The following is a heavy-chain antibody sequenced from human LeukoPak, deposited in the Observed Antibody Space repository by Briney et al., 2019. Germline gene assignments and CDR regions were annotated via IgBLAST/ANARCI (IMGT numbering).Heavy chain of an antibody. J-gene: IGHJ6*02. D-gene: IGHD6-13*01. V-gene: IGHV3-9*01. CDR3: AKDIRHSSSWYGMDV. CDR2: ISWNSGSI. CDR1: GFTFDDYA. Sequence: GGSLRLSCAASGFTFDDYAMHWVRQAPGKGLEWVSGISWNSGSIGHADSVKGRFTISRDNAKNSLYLQMNSLRAEDTALYYCAKDIRHSSSWYGMDVWGQGTTVTVSS.